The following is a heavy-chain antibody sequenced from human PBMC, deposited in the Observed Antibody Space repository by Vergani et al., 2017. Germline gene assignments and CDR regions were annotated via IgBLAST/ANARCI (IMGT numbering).Heavy chain of an antibody. CDR1: GGSISSGSYY. V-gene: IGHV4-61*02. CDR2: IYTSGST. J-gene: IGHJ5*02. CDR3: ARDCSSTRGCYIWFDP. D-gene: IGHD2-2*01. Sequence: QVQLQESGPGLVKPSQTLSLTCTVSGGSISSGSYYWSWIRQPAGKGLEWIGRIYTSGSTNYNPSLKSRVTMSVDTSTNQFSLKLSSVTAADTAVYYCARDCSSTRGCYIWFDPWGQGSLVTVYS.